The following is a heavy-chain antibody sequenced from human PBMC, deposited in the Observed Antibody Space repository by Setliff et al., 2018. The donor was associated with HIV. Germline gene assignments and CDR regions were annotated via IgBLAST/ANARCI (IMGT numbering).Heavy chain of an antibody. V-gene: IGHV4-39*01. Sequence: SETLSLTCNVSGGSIRSSSYYWGWIRQPPGKGLEWIGTIYYRGSTYYNPSLKSRVTISVDTSKNQFSLKLTSVTAADTAVYYCARHYGAVKSVVTVVAKYFPHWGQGTLVTV. CDR2: IYYRGST. CDR3: ARHYGAVKSVVTVVAKYFPH. CDR1: GGSIRSSSYY. D-gene: IGHD2-21*02. J-gene: IGHJ1*01.